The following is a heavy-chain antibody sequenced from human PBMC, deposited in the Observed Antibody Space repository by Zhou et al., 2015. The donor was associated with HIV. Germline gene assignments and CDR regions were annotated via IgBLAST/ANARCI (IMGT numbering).Heavy chain of an antibody. J-gene: IGHJ6*02. CDR3: ASPPGPWSYYGMDV. D-gene: IGHD2-8*02. CDR1: GGSFSTSS. Sequence: QVQLVQSGADVKKPGSSVKVSCKASGGSFSTSSISWVRQAPGQGLEWMGQIIPIFGTTNSAPKFQGRLVITADESTSTSYMELTSLRSEDTAVYYCASPPGPWSYYGMDVWGQGTTVTVSS. CDR2: IIPIFGTT. V-gene: IGHV1-69*01.